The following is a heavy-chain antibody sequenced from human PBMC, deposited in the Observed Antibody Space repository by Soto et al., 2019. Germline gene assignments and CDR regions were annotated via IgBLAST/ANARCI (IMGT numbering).Heavy chain of an antibody. V-gene: IGHV1-2*02. CDR2: INPNSGGT. CDR3: ARAMSYGLSGQSSSVVY. CDR1: GYTFTGYY. Sequence: QVPLVQSGAEVKKPGASVKVSCKASGYTFTGYYMHWVRQAPGQGLEWMGWINPNSGGTNYAQKFQGRVTMTRDTSNSTAYMELSRLRSDDTAVYYCARAMSYGLSGQSSSVVYWGQGTLVTVSS. D-gene: IGHD5-18*01. J-gene: IGHJ4*02.